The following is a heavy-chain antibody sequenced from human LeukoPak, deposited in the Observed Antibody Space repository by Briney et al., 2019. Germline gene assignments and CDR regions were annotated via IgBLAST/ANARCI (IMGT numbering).Heavy chain of an antibody. V-gene: IGHV4-39*01. Sequence: SETPSLTCTVSGASISSSSYYWGWIRQPPGNGLEWIGSIYYSGSTYYNPSLKSRVTISVDTSKNQFSLKLSSVTAADTAVYYCARQVYYYDSNGYEHFDYWGQGTLVTVSS. J-gene: IGHJ4*02. CDR1: GASISSSSYY. D-gene: IGHD3-22*01. CDR3: ARQVYYYDSNGYEHFDY. CDR2: IYYSGST.